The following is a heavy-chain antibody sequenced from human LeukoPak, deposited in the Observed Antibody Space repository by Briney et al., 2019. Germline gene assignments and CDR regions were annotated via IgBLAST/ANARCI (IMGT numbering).Heavy chain of an antibody. Sequence: GGSLRLSCAASGFTVSSNYMSWVRQAPGKGLEWVSVIYSGGSTYYADSVKGRFTISRDNSKNTLYLQMNSLRAEDTAVYYCAREGYRRSFDYWGLGTLVTVSS. CDR3: AREGYRRSFDY. D-gene: IGHD6-13*01. CDR2: IYSGGST. CDR1: GFTVSSNY. V-gene: IGHV3-66*02. J-gene: IGHJ4*02.